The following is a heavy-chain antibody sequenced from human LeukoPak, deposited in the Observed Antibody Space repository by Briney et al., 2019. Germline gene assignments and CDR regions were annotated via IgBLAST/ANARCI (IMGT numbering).Heavy chain of an antibody. V-gene: IGHV3-21*01. CDR1: GFTLSSYS. J-gene: IGHJ4*02. CDR3: ARGNYYGPGSYRKYYFDY. Sequence: PGGSLRLSCAASGFTLSSYSMNWVRQAPGKGLEWVSSISSSNSYIYYADSVKGRFTIARDTAKNSLYLQMNSLRAEDTAVYYCARGNYYGPGSYRKYYFDYWGQGTLVTVSS. D-gene: IGHD3-10*01. CDR2: ISSSNSYI.